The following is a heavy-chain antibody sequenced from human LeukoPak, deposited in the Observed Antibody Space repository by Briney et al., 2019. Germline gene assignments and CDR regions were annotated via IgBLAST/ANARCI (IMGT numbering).Heavy chain of an antibody. D-gene: IGHD6-13*01. Sequence: SETLSLTCAVYGGSFSGYYWSWIRQPPGKGLEWIGEINHSGSTNYNPSLKSRVTISADTSKNQFSLKLSSVTAADTAVYYCARYPAAAATFDYWGQGTLVTVSS. V-gene: IGHV4-34*01. J-gene: IGHJ4*02. CDR2: INHSGST. CDR3: ARYPAAAATFDY. CDR1: GGSFSGYY.